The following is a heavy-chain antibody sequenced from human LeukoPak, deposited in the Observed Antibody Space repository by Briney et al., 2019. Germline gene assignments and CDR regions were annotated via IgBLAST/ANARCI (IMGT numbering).Heavy chain of an antibody. CDR2: INLSSGST. J-gene: IGHJ4*02. V-gene: IGHV1-46*01. D-gene: IGHD7-27*01. CDR3: ARRAGDHYYFDY. CDR1: GYIFTSYY. Sequence: ASVKVSCKASGYIFTSYYMHWVRQAPGQGLEWMGIINLSSGSTSYAQKFQDRVKMTRDTSRSTVYMELSSLRSEDTAVYYCARRAGDHYYFDYWGQGTLVTVSS.